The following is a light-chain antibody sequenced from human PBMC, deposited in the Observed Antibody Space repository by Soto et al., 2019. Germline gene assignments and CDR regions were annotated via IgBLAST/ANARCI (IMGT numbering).Light chain of an antibody. CDR1: QSLLYTSNSKNY. CDR2: WAS. CDR3: QQYYSTPLA. Sequence: DIVMTQSPDLLAVSLGERATINCKSSQSLLYTSNSKNYLAWYQQKAGQPPKLLIYWASARESGVPDRFSGSGSGTDFTLTISSLQAEDVAVYYCQQYYSTPLAFGGGTKLEIK. V-gene: IGKV4-1*01. J-gene: IGKJ4*01.